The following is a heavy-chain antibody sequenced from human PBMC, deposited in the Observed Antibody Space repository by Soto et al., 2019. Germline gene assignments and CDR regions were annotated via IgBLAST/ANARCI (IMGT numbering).Heavy chain of an antibody. J-gene: IGHJ4*02. Sequence: ASVKVSCKASGYTFTSYGISWLRQAPGQGLEWMGWISAYNGNTNYAQKLQGRVTMTTDTSTSTAYMELRSLRSDDTAVYYCARGLNSKLSSGWYFEYWGQGTLVTVSS. D-gene: IGHD6-19*01. CDR1: GYTFTSYG. CDR2: ISAYNGNT. CDR3: ARGLNSKLSSGWYFEY. V-gene: IGHV1-18*01.